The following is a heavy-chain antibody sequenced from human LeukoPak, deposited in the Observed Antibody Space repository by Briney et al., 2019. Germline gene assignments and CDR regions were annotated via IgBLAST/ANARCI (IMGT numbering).Heavy chain of an antibody. J-gene: IGHJ3*02. CDR3: ARVLAVAAGGDAFDI. CDR1: GGSFSGYY. Sequence: SETLSLTCAVYGGSFSGYYWSWIRQPPGKGLEWIGEINHSGSTNYNPSLKSRVTISVDTSKNQFSLELSSVTAADTAVYYCARVLAVAAGGDAFDIWGQGTMVTVSS. D-gene: IGHD6-19*01. CDR2: INHSGST. V-gene: IGHV4-34*01.